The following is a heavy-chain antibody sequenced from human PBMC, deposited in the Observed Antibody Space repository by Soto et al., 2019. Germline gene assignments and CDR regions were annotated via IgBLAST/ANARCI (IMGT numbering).Heavy chain of an antibody. V-gene: IGHV1-69*06. CDR2: IIPIFGTT. Sequence: SVKVSCKASGGTFSSYAINWVRQAPGQGLEWMGWIIPIFGTTNYAQKFQGRVTINADKSTSTAYMELSSLRSEDMAVYYCARATFSISRVNWFDPWGQGTLVTVSS. D-gene: IGHD2-2*01. CDR3: ARATFSISRVNWFDP. CDR1: GGTFSSYA. J-gene: IGHJ5*02.